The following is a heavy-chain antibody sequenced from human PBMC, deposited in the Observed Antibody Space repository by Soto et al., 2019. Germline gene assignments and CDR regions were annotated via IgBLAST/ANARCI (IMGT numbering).Heavy chain of an antibody. V-gene: IGHV4-59*01. D-gene: IGHD3-10*01. CDR1: GGSISSYY. CDR2: IYYSGST. CDR3: ARDQGRWFGELFSGYYYYYGMDV. Sequence: PSETLSLTCTVSGGSISSYYWSWIRQPPGKGLEWIGYIYYSGSTNYNPSLKSRVTISVDTSKNQFSLKLSSVTAADTAVYYCARDQGRWFGELFSGYYYYYGMDVWGQGTTVTVSS. J-gene: IGHJ6*02.